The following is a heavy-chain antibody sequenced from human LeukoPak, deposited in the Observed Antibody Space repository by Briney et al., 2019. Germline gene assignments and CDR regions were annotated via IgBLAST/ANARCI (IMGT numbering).Heavy chain of an antibody. CDR2: INSYNGNT. CDR1: GYTFTSYG. CDR3: ARIPPTYGDYVFDP. Sequence: ASVKVSCKASGYTFTSYGISWVRQAPGQGLEWMGWINSYNGNTNYAQKLQGRVTMTTDTPTSTGYMELRSLRSEDTAVYYCARIPPTYGDYVFDPWGQGTLVTVSS. J-gene: IGHJ5*02. D-gene: IGHD4-17*01. V-gene: IGHV1-18*01.